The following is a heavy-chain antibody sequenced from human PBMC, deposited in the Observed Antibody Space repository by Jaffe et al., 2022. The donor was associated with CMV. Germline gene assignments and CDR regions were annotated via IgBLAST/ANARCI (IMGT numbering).Heavy chain of an antibody. J-gene: IGHJ6*03. Sequence: EVQLVESGGGLVQPGGSLRLSCAASGFTFSSYEMNWVRQAPGKGLEWVSYISSSGSTIYYADSVKGRFTISRDNAKNSLYLQMNSLRAEDTAVYYCARGRYDFWSGYLLPFHSVYMDVWGKGTTVTVSS. D-gene: IGHD3-3*01. CDR1: GFTFSSYE. CDR2: ISSSGSTI. CDR3: ARGRYDFWSGYLLPFHSVYMDV. V-gene: IGHV3-48*03.